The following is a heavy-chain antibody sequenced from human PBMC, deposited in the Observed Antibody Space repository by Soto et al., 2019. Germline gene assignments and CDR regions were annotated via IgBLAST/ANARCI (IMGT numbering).Heavy chain of an antibody. CDR3: AKDTAVATYYYYYGMDV. CDR2: IDYTGGYS. Sequence: GGSLRLSCAASGFTFSSYAMNWVRQAPGKGLEWVSTIDYTGGYSYYADSVKGRFTISRDNSKNTLYLQMNSQRAEDTAVYYCAKDTAVATYYYYYGMDVWGQGTTVTVSS. D-gene: IGHD6-19*01. V-gene: IGHV3-23*01. CDR1: GFTFSSYA. J-gene: IGHJ6*02.